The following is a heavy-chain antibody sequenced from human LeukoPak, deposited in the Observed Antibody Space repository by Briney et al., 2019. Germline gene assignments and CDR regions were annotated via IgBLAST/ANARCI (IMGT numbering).Heavy chain of an antibody. Sequence: PSETLSLTCSVSRGSVSAYYWSWIRQPPGKGLEWIAYIYYSGSTNYNPSLTSRVTISVDTSKNQFSLKLTSVTAADTAVYYCARSMTTMTPWDFFYNGMDVWGQGTTVTVSS. CDR2: IYYSGST. CDR3: ARSMTTMTPWDFFYNGMDV. CDR1: RGSVSAYY. J-gene: IGHJ6*02. D-gene: IGHD4-17*01. V-gene: IGHV4-59*02.